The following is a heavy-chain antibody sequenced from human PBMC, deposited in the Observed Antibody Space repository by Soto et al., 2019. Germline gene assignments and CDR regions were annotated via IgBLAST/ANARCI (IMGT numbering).Heavy chain of an antibody. D-gene: IGHD1-26*01. CDR3: ARDRGGSYPFDP. J-gene: IGHJ5*02. CDR1: GGSINSGDYY. Sequence: SETLSLTCSVSGGSINSGDYYWSWIRQPPGKGLEWIGYIYYTGSAYYNPSLKSRVTISLDTSKNQFSLKLSSVTAADTAVYYCARDRGGSYPFDPWGQGTLVTVSS. V-gene: IGHV4-30-4*01. CDR2: IYYTGSA.